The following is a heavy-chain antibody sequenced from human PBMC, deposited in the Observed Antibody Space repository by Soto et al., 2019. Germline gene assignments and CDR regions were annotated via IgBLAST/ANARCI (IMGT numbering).Heavy chain of an antibody. Sequence: SVKVSCEASGGTFSNNTISWGRQAPGQRLEWMGRIIPILGIANYAQKFQGRVTITADKSTSTAYMDLSSLRSEDTAVYYCAIKSVYYGDYRDGQFDYWGQGTLVTVSS. CDR2: IIPILGIA. CDR3: AIKSVYYGDYRDGQFDY. V-gene: IGHV1-69*02. CDR1: GGTFSNNT. D-gene: IGHD4-17*01. J-gene: IGHJ4*02.